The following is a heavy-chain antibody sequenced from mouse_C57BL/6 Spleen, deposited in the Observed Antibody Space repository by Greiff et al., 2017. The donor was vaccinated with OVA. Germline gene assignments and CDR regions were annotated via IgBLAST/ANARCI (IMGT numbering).Heavy chain of an antibody. CDR2: IDPSDSYT. CDR3: AIGGIPPA. Sequence: QVQLQQPGAELVMPGASVKLSCKASGYTFTSYWMHWVKQRPGQGLEWIGEIDPSDSYTNYNQKFKGKSTLTVDKSSSTAYMQLSSLTSEDSAVYYCAIGGIPPAWGQGTTLTVSS. V-gene: IGHV1-69*01. CDR1: GYTFTSYW. J-gene: IGHJ2*01.